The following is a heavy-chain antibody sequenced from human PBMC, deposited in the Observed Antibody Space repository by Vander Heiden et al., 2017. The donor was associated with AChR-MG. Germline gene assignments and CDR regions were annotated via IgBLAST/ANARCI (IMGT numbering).Heavy chain of an antibody. CDR1: GFTFSDSY. V-gene: IGHV3-11*01. CDR3: ARDMQYDRRTGSDS. D-gene: IGHD3-3*01. Sequence: QVQLVESGGGLVTPGGSLRLPCAASGFTFSDSYMNWIRQAPGKGLQWVSYISKRGDISYYADSVKGRFTISRDNVRNSLYLQMNSLRDEDTAVYYCARDMQYDRRTGSDSWGQGTLVTVSS. CDR2: ISKRGDIS. J-gene: IGHJ4*02.